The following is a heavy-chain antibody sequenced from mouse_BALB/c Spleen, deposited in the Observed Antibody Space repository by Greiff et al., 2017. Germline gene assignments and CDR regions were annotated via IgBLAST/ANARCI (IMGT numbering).Heavy chain of an antibody. CDR1: GYSITSDYA. J-gene: IGHJ2*01. V-gene: IGHV3-2*02. Sequence: DVQLQESGPGLVKPSQSLSLTCTVTGYSITSDYAWNWIRQFPGNKLEWMGYISYSGSTSYNPSLKSRISITRDTSKNQFFLQLNSVTTEDTATYYCARGGYYGSFPYYFDYWGQGTTLTVSS. D-gene: IGHD1-1*01. CDR2: ISYSGST. CDR3: ARGGYYGSFPYYFDY.